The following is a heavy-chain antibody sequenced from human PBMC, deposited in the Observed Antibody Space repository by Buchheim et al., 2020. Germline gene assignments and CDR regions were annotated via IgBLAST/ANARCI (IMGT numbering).Heavy chain of an antibody. D-gene: IGHD3-10*01. CDR2: ISSSSTI. J-gene: IGHJ6*02. Sequence: EVQLVESGGGLVQPGGSLRLSCAASGFTFSSYSMNWVRQAPGKGLEWVSYISSSSTIYYADSVKGRFTISRDNSKNTLYLRMNSLRAEDTAVYYCARDIREVGSYGVSLGMDVWGQGTT. CDR1: GFTFSSYS. V-gene: IGHV3-48*01. CDR3: ARDIREVGSYGVSLGMDV.